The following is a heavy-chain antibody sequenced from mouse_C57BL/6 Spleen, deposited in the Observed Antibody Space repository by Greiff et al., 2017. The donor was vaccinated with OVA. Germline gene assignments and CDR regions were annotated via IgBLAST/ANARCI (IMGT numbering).Heavy chain of an antibody. D-gene: IGHD1-1*01. V-gene: IGHV1-53*01. CDR1: GYTFTSYW. Sequence: QVQLQQPGTELVKPGASVKLSCKASGYTFTSYWMHWVKQRPGQGLEWIGNINPSNGGTNYNEKFKSKATLTVDKSSSTAYMQLSSLTSGDSAVSYCARWGYYGSWFAYWGQGTLVTVSA. CDR2: INPSNGGT. CDR3: ARWGYYGSWFAY. J-gene: IGHJ3*01.